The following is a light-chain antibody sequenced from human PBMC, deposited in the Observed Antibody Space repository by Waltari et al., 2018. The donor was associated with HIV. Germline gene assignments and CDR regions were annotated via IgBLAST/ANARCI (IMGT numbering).Light chain of an antibody. V-gene: IGLV3-1*01. Sequence: SFDLAQPPSVSVSPGQTATIACSGDTVGNINFFWYYQMSGQAPVLVIYEDDKRPSGLAERFSGSKSGKTGTLTITGTQSMDEGDYYCQAWDKNDVIFGGGTKLTVL. CDR1: TVGNIN. CDR3: QAWDKNDVI. CDR2: EDD. J-gene: IGLJ2*01.